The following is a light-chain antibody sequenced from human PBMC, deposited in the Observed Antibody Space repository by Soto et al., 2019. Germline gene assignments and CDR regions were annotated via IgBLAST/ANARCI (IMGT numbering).Light chain of an antibody. V-gene: IGKV3-20*01. J-gene: IGKJ1*01. CDR2: GAS. CDR3: QQYGSSPPQ. Sequence: EIVLTQSPGTLSLSPGERATLSCRASQSVSSSYLAWYQQKPGQAPRLLIYGASSRATGIPDRFSGSGSGTDFTLTISRLEPEDFAVYYCQQYGSSPPQFDQGTKVEIK. CDR1: QSVSSSY.